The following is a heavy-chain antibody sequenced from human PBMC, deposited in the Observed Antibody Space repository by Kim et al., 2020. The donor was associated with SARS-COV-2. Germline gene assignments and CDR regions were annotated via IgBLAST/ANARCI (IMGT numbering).Heavy chain of an antibody. J-gene: IGHJ6*02. CDR3: AKALLSLPYRIDD. CDR2: IYYTGGS. V-gene: IGHV4-39*07. D-gene: IGHD2-21*01. CDR1: GGYISSGSYF. Sequence: SETLSLTCTVSGGYISSGSYFWGWIRQPPGKGLEWIGAIYYTGGSSYNPSLKSRATISVDTSKNQFSLKMTSVTAADTAMYFCAKALLSLPYRIDDWG.